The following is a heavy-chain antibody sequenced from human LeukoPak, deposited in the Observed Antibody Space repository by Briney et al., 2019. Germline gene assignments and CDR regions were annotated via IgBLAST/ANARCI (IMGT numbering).Heavy chain of an antibody. V-gene: IGHV4-34*01. Sequence: SETLSLTXAVYGGSFSGYYWSWIRQPQGKGLEWIGEINHSGSTNYNPPLKSRVTISVDTSKNQFSLKLSSVTAADTAVYYCARKPITGTTASLSWFDPWGQGTLVTVSS. CDR3: ARKPITGTTASLSWFDP. CDR2: INHSGST. D-gene: IGHD1-20*01. CDR1: GGSFSGYY. J-gene: IGHJ5*02.